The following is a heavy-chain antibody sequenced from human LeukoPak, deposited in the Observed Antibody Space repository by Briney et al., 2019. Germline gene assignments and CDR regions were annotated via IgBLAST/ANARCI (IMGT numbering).Heavy chain of an antibody. CDR2: ISGSGGRT. J-gene: IGHJ4*02. D-gene: IGHD4-17*01. CDR1: GFTFSSYA. Sequence: PGGSPRLSCAASGFTFSSYAMSWVRQAPGKGLEWVSAISGSGGRTYYTDSVKGRFTISRDNSKNTLYLQMNSLRAEDTAVYYCAKVFRKDGDFHLFDYWGQGTLVTVSS. CDR3: AKVFRKDGDFHLFDY. V-gene: IGHV3-23*01.